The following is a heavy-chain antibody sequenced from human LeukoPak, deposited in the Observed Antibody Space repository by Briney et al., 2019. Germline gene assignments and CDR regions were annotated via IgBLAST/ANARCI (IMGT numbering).Heavy chain of an antibody. CDR1: GYTFTDYG. CDR3: ARDFRKRIVPLGACFDY. CDR2: ISGYSDNT. Sequence: ASVKVSCKTSGYTFTDYGITWVRQAPGQGLEWMGWISGYSDNTNYAQKYQGRVTMTTDTSTSTAYMELRSLRSNDTAVYFCARDFRKRIVPLGACFDYWGQGTLVTVSS. D-gene: IGHD3-10*01. V-gene: IGHV1-18*01. J-gene: IGHJ4*02.